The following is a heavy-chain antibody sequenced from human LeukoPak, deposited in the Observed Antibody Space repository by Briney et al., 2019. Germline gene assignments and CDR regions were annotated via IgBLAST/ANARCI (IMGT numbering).Heavy chain of an antibody. CDR2: IYYSGST. CDR3: ARSTQNFDY. J-gene: IGHJ4*02. Sequence: SETLSLTCTVSGYSISNGYYWGWIRQPPGKGLEWIGSIYYSGSTYYNPSLKSRVTISVDTSKNQFSLKLSSVTAADTAVYYCARSTQNFDYWGQGTLVTVSS. CDR1: GYSISNGYY. V-gene: IGHV4-38-2*02.